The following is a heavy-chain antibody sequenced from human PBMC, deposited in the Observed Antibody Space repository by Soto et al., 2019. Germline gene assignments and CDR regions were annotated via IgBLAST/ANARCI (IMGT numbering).Heavy chain of an antibody. Sequence: PSETLSLTCAVYGGSFSGYYWSWIRQPPGKGLEWIGEINHSGSTNYNPPLKSRVTISVDTSKNQFSLKLSSVTAADTAVYYCARHIAARYYYYYGMDVWGQGTTVTVSS. CDR2: INHSGST. D-gene: IGHD6-6*01. J-gene: IGHJ6*02. V-gene: IGHV4-34*01. CDR3: ARHIAARYYYYYGMDV. CDR1: GGSFSGYY.